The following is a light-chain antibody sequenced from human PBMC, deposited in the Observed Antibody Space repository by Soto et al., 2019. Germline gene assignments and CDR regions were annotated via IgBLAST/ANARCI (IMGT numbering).Light chain of an antibody. CDR1: QTVSSSY. CDR2: DAS. CDR3: QQYGDSPRGT. J-gene: IGKJ4*01. V-gene: IGKV3D-20*01. Sequence: EVVLTQSPATLSLSPGERATLSCAASQTVSSSYLAWYQQKPGLAPRLLIYDASSRATGIPDRFRGSGSGTDFTLTISRLEPEDFAVYYCQQYGDSPRGTFGGGTKVEI.